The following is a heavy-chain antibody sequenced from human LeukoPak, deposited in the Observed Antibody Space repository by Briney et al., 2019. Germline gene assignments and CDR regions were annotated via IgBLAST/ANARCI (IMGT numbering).Heavy chain of an antibody. J-gene: IGHJ4*02. CDR2: IYSNGDT. CDR1: GGSISGYY. V-gene: IGHV4-4*07. D-gene: IGHD6-13*01. Sequence: SETLSLTCTVSGGSISGYYWSWIRQPAGQGLEWIGRIYSNGDTRYNPSLKSRGTMSVDTSKNQLSLKLGPVTAADTAVYYCARAAGAAGGQYFDYWGQGTLVTVSS. CDR3: ARAAGAAGGQYFDY.